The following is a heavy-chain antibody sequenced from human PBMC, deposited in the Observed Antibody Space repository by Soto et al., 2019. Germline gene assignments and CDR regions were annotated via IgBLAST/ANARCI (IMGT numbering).Heavy chain of an antibody. CDR1: GYTFTSYA. D-gene: IGHD4-17*01. CDR3: AMAIRLAVDY. V-gene: IGHV1-3*01. J-gene: IGHJ4*02. Sequence: QVQLVQSGAEVKKPGASVKVSCKASGYTFTSYAMHWVRQAPGQRLEWMGWINAGNGNTKYSQKFQGRVTITRETCENTAYIELSSFRSEDTAVHYCAMAIRLAVDYWGQGTLVTVSS. CDR2: INAGNGNT.